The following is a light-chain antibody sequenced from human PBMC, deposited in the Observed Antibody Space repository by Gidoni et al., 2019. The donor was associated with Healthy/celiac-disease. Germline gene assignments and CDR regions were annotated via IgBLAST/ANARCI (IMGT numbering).Light chain of an antibody. CDR1: QSISSY. V-gene: IGKV1-39*01. J-gene: IGKJ3*01. Sequence: DIQMTQSPSSLSASVGDRVTITCRASQSISSYLNWYQQKTGKAPKLLIYASSSLQSGVPSRCSGSGSRTDFTLTISSLQPEDVATYYCQQSYSTPLFGPGTKVEIK. CDR2: ASS. CDR3: QQSYSTPL.